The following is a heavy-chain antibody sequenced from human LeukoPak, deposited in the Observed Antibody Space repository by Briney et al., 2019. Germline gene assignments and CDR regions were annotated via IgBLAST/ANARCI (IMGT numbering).Heavy chain of an antibody. CDR3: AKGAQTYCSGGSCYSPFDY. D-gene: IGHD2-15*01. Sequence: DSVKGRFTISRDNSKNTLYLQMNSLRAEDTAVYYCAKGAQTYCSGGSCYSPFDYWGQGTLVTVSS. V-gene: IGHV3-23*01. J-gene: IGHJ4*02.